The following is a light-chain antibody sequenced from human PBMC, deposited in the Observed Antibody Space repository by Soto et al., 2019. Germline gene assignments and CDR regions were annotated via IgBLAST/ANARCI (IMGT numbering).Light chain of an antibody. CDR2: LGS. CDR1: HILLHSNGYNY. J-gene: IGKJ1*01. Sequence: DIVMTQSPLSLPVTPVEPSSISFISSHILLHSNGYNYLDCYLQKPGQSPQLLIYLGSNRASGVPDRFSGSGSGTDFTLKISRVEAEDVGVYYCMQPLQSWTFGQGTKVDIK. CDR3: MQPLQSWT. V-gene: IGKV2-28*01.